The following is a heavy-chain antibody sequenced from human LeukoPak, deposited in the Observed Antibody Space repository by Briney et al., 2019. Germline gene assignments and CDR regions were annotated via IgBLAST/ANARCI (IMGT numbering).Heavy chain of an antibody. Sequence: GGSLRLSCAASGFTFSSYGFHWVRQAPGKGLEWVAVISDDGTQKKYADSVKGRFTISRDSFKNTLYLQMDSLRADDTAVYYCAKAMEKNFDYWGQGTLVTVSS. CDR1: GFTFSSYG. CDR3: AKAMEKNFDY. J-gene: IGHJ4*02. V-gene: IGHV3-30*18. CDR2: ISDDGTQK. D-gene: IGHD1-1*01.